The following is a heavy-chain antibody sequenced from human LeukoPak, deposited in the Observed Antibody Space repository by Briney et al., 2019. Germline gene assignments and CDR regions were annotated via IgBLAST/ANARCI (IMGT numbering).Heavy chain of an antibody. J-gene: IGHJ4*02. CDR3: AALKSTDVGDY. CDR1: GYTFTSYD. Sequence: GASVKVSCKASGYTFTSYDINWVRQATGQGLEWMGWINPNSGGTNYAQKFQGRVTMTRDTSISTAYMELSRLRSDDTAVYYCAALKSTDVGDYWGQGTLVTVSS. D-gene: IGHD1-26*01. V-gene: IGHV1-2*02. CDR2: INPNSGGT.